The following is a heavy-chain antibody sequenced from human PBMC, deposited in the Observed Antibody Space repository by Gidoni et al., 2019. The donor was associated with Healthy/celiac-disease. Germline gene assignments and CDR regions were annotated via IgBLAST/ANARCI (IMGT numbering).Heavy chain of an antibody. V-gene: IGHV3-23*01. Sequence: EVQLLESGGGLVQPGGSLRLSCAASGFTFSSYAMSWVRQAPGKGLEWVSAISGSGGSTYYADSVKGRFTISRDNSKNTLYLQMNSLRAEDTAVYYCAKDRVSGGYTTPAAFDIWGQGTMVTVSS. J-gene: IGHJ3*02. CDR3: AKDRVSGGYTTPAAFDI. CDR1: GFTFSSYA. D-gene: IGHD5-12*01. CDR2: ISGSGGST.